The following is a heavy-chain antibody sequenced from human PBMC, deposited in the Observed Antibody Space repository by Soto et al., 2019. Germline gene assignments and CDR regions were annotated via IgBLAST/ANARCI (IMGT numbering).Heavy chain of an antibody. CDR3: ARGNDLGWFDP. J-gene: IGHJ5*02. Sequence: SETLSLTCTVSGGSISGYYWSWIRQPPGKGLEWIGYIYYSGSTYYNPSLKSRVTISVDTSKNQFSLKLSSVTAADTAVYYCARGNDLGWFDPWGQGTLVTVSS. CDR2: IYYSGST. D-gene: IGHD2-8*01. CDR1: GGSISGYY. V-gene: IGHV4-30-4*01.